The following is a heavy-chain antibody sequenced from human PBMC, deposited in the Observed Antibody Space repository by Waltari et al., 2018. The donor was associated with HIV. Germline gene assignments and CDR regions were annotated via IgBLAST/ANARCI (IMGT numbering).Heavy chain of an antibody. CDR3: AGIAVAGTKDFDY. CDR1: GGSISSSSYY. V-gene: IGHV4-39*01. D-gene: IGHD6-19*01. Sequence: QLQLQESGPGLVKPSETLSLTCTVSGGSISSSSYYWGWIRQPPGKGLEWIGSIYYSGSTYYNPSLKSRVTISVDTSKNQFSLKLSSVTAADTAVYYCAGIAVAGTKDFDYWGQGTLVTVSS. J-gene: IGHJ4*02. CDR2: IYYSGST.